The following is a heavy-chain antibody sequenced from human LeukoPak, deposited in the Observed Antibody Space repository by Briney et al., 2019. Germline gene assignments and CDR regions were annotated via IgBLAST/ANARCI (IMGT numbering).Heavy chain of an antibody. Sequence: ASVKVSCKASGYTFTGYYMHWVRQAPGQGLEWMGWINPNSGGTNYAQKFQGRVTMTRDTSISPAYMELSRLRSDDTAVYYCARDRGCSGGSCYYDFDYWGQGTLVTVSS. D-gene: IGHD2-15*01. J-gene: IGHJ4*02. CDR3: ARDRGCSGGSCYYDFDY. V-gene: IGHV1-2*02. CDR1: GYTFTGYY. CDR2: INPNSGGT.